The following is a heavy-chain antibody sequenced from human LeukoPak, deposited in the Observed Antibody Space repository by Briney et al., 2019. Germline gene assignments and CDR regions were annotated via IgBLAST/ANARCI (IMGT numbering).Heavy chain of an antibody. Sequence: PGGSLRLSCAASGFTFSSYAMSWVRQAPGKGLEWVSAISGSGGSTYYADSVKGRFTISRDNSKNTLYLQMNSLRADDTAVYYCAKQVWYSSSWYSDYWGQGTLVTVSS. CDR3: AKQVWYSSSWYSDY. CDR1: GFTFSSYA. V-gene: IGHV3-23*01. D-gene: IGHD6-13*01. J-gene: IGHJ4*02. CDR2: ISGSGGST.